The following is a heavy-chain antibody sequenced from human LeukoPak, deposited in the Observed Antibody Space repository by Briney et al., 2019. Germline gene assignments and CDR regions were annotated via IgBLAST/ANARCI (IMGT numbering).Heavy chain of an antibody. Sequence: GGSLRLSCAASGFTVSSNYMSWVRQAPGKGLEWVSVIYSGGSTYYADSVKGRFTISRDNSKNSLYLQMNSLRAEDTAVYYCARDNAGLETYLFDYWGQGTLVTVSS. D-gene: IGHD2/OR15-2a*01. CDR1: GFTVSSNY. J-gene: IGHJ4*02. CDR2: IYSGGST. V-gene: IGHV3-53*01. CDR3: ARDNAGLETYLFDY.